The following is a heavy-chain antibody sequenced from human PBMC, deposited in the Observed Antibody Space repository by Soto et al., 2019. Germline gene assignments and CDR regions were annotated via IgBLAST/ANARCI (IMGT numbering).Heavy chain of an antibody. CDR1: GGSFSGYY. V-gene: IGHV4-34*01. CDR2: INHSGST. D-gene: IGHD3-10*01. CDR3: ARSRGSFDY. Sequence: PSATLSLTCAVYGGSFSGYYWSWIRQPPGKGLEWIGEINHSGSTNYNPSLKSRVTISVDTSKNQFSLKLSSVTAADTAVYYCARSRGSFDYWGQGTLVTVSS. J-gene: IGHJ4*02.